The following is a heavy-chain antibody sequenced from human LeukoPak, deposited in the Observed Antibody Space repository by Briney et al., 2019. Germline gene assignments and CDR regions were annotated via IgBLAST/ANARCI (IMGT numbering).Heavy chain of an antibody. Sequence: PGGSLKLSCKASGLTFTDYHMHSVKQVPGKGLEWVAGINWNGDNVAYVDALKGRFTISGDNAKNSLYLQLNSLTDEDTALYCCAVDECEYVWRICRLVVSWGRGSLVTVSS. CDR3: AVDECEYVWRICRLVVS. CDR1: GLTFTDYH. J-gene: IGHJ5*02. V-gene: IGHV3-9*01. CDR2: INWNGDNV. D-gene: IGHD3-16*01.